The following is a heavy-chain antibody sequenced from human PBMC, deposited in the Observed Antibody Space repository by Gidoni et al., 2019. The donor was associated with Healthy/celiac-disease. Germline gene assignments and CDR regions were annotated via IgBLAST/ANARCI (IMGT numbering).Heavy chain of an antibody. Sequence: QLQLQESGPGLVKPSETLSLTCTVSGGPISSSSYYWGWIRQPPGKGLEWIGSIYYSGSTYYNPSLKSRVTISVDTSKNQFSLKLSSVTAADTAVYYCARRPIGRIQLWLGFDYWGQGTLVTVSS. CDR1: GGPISSSSYY. V-gene: IGHV4-39*01. CDR3: ARRPIGRIQLWLGFDY. D-gene: IGHD5-18*01. J-gene: IGHJ4*02. CDR2: IYYSGST.